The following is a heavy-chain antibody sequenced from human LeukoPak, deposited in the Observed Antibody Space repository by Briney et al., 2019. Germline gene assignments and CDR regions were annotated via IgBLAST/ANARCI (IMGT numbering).Heavy chain of an antibody. CDR2: IIPIFGTA. CDR3: ARAVPGYCSSTSCPIDYYYMDV. V-gene: IGHV1-69*05. J-gene: IGHJ6*03. D-gene: IGHD2-2*01. Sequence: SVKVSCKASGGTFSSYAISWVRQAPGPGLEWMGGIIPIFGTANYAQKFQGRVTITTDESTSTAYMELSSLRSEDTAVYYCARAVPGYCSSTSCPIDYYYMDVWGKGTTVTVSS. CDR1: GGTFSSYA.